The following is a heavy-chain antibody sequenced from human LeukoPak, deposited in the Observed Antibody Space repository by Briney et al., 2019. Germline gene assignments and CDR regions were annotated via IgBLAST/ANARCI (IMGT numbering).Heavy chain of an antibody. D-gene: IGHD1-7*01. CDR1: GFTFSSYW. CDR2: IKQDGSEK. CDR3: ATAGNYRFDY. Sequence: PGGSLRLSCAASGFTFSSYWMSWVRQAPGKGLEWVANIKQDGSEKYYVDSVKGRFTISRDNAKNTLYLQMNSLRVEDTALYFCATAGNYRFDYWGQGTLVTVSS. J-gene: IGHJ4*02. V-gene: IGHV3-7*01.